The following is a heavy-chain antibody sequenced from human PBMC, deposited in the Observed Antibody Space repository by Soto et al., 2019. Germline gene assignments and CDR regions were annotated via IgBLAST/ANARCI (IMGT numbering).Heavy chain of an antibody. J-gene: IGHJ4*02. CDR2: INRKGDNHAT. CDR3: GSLRDIGR. CDR1: GITFSDFD. V-gene: IGHV3-73*01. Sequence: DVQLVESGGGLVQPGGSLKVSCAASGITFSDFDIHWVRQASGRGLEWVGRINRKGDNHATTYAASLKGRFTFSRDDSKNTAFLQMNSLKTEDTAVYYRGSLRDIGRWGQGTLVTVSS. D-gene: IGHD1-26*01.